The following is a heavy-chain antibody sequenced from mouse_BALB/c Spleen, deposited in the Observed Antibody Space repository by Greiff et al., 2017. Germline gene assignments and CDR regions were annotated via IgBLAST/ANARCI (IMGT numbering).Heavy chain of an antibody. CDR1: GFNIKDYY. CDR2: IDPENGDT. CDR3: NAITTVNEDYFDY. V-gene: IGHV14-4*02. J-gene: IGHJ2*01. D-gene: IGHD1-1*01. Sequence: VQLQQSGAELVRSGASVKLSCTASGFNIKDYYMHWVKQRPEQGLEWIGWIDPENGDTEYAPKFQGKATMTADTSSNTAYLQLSSLTSEDTAVYYCNAITTVNEDYFDYWGQGTTLTVSS.